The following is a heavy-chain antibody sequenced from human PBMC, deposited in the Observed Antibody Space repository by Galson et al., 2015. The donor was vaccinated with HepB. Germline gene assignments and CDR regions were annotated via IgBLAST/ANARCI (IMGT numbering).Heavy chain of an antibody. CDR2: IIPIFGTA. V-gene: IGHV1-69*13. J-gene: IGHJ4*02. D-gene: IGHD1-26*01. CDR1: GGTLSSYA. Sequence: SVKVSCKASGGTLSSYAISWVRQAPGQGLEWMGGIIPIFGTANYAQKFQGRVTITADESTSTAYMELSSLRSEDTAVYYCARGISQYSGSYWWGFDYWGQGTLVTVSS. CDR3: ARGISQYSGSYWWGFDY.